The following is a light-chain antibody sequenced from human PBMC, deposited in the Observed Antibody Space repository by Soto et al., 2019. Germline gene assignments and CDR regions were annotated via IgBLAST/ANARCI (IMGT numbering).Light chain of an antibody. CDR2: AAT. CDR3: QQSFLNPCT. J-gene: IGKJ1*01. CDR1: QSITRD. Sequence: DIQMTQSPSSLSASICDRVTSTCRASQSITRDLSWYQQKPGEAPKLLIYAATGLHTGVSSRFSGSGSGTDFTLTIINLHPEDFATYYCQQSFLNPCTFGPGTEVGVK. V-gene: IGKV1-39*01.